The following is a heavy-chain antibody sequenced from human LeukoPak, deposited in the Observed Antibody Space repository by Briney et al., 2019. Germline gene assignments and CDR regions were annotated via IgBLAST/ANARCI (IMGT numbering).Heavy chain of an antibody. V-gene: IGHV4-39*01. CDR1: TCSVSSSSYD. D-gene: IGHD1-26*01. J-gene: IGHJ4*02. CDR2: IAYSRST. CDR3: ARRFCGSDARTQRKIDY. Sequence: SETLSCNGTVYTCSVSSSSYDWGWLRQPPGKGLEWIANIAYSRSTYYNPSLKSRITISVDTSNYQFSLKLSSVTAADTAVYFCARRFCGSDARTQRKIDYWGQGTLVSVSS.